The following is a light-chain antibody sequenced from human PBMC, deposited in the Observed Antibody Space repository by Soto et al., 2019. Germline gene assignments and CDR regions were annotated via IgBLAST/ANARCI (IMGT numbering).Light chain of an antibody. CDR2: QAS. V-gene: IGKV1-5*03. CDR1: QSTTNY. J-gene: IGKJ1*01. CDR3: QQWGA. Sequence: DTQMTQSPSTLSASVGDRVTITCRASQSTTNYLAWYQQKPGKAPRLLIYQASNLQSGVPARFSGSGSGTEFTLTITSLQPDDFATYYCQQWGAFGQGTKVDMK.